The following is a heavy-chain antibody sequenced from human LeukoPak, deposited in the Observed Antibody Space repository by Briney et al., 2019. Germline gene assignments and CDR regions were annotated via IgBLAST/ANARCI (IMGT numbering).Heavy chain of an antibody. CDR3: ARDRPYDYVWGSPTDY. D-gene: IGHD3-16*01. V-gene: IGHV1-18*01. CDR2: ISAYNGNT. Sequence: ASVKVSCKASGYTFTSYGISWVRQAPGQGLEWMGWISAYNGNTNYAQKLKGRVTMTTDTSTSTVYMQLSSLRSDDTAVYYCARDRPYDYVWGSPTDYWGQGTLVTVSS. J-gene: IGHJ4*02. CDR1: GYTFTSYG.